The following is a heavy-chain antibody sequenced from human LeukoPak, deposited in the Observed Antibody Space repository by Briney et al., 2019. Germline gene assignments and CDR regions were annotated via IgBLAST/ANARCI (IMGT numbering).Heavy chain of an antibody. J-gene: IGHJ4*02. V-gene: IGHV4-4*07. CDR2: IYTSGGT. CDR3: ARGVAYYCDSSGYFDY. CDR1: GGSISSYY. D-gene: IGHD3-22*01. Sequence: SETLSLTCTVSGGSISSYYWSWIRQPAGKGLEWVGRIYTSGGTNYNPSLKSRVTMSVDTSKNQFSLKLSSVTAADTAVYYCARGVAYYCDSSGYFDYWGQGTLVTVSS.